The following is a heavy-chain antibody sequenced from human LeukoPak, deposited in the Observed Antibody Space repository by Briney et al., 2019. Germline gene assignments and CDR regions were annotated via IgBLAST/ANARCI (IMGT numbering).Heavy chain of an antibody. D-gene: IGHD4-11*01. J-gene: IGHJ4*02. CDR1: GYTFIDYY. CDR2: INPKRGVT. V-gene: IGHV1-2*02. CDR3: ARGVAVTDRARFFDY. Sequence: ASVKVSCKASGYTFIDYYVHWVRQAPGQGLEWMGWINPKRGVTNSAQKFQGRVTMTRDTSISTIYMELRSLISDDTAAYYCARGVAVTDRARFFDYWGQGTLVTVSS.